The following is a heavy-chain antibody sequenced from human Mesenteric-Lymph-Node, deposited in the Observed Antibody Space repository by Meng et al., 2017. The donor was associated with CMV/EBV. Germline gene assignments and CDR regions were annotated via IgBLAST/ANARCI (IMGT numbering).Heavy chain of an antibody. CDR3: GRNNTYGPGIYYDHIYDY. D-gene: IGHD3-10*01. V-gene: IGHV1-2*02. J-gene: IGHJ4*02. CDR1: GSTFSDYY. CDR2: INPHSGGT. Sequence: ASVKVSCKAYGSTFSDYYIYWVRQATGQGLEWMGWINPHSGGTEYAQRFQGRVTMTRDTSISTAYMELSRLRSGDTAVYYCGRNNTYGPGIYYDHIYDYWGQGTLVTVSS.